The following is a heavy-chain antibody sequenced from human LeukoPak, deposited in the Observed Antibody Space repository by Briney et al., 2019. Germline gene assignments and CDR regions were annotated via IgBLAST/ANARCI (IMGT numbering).Heavy chain of an antibody. CDR3: ATTLYDSSGINY. V-gene: IGHV3-21*01. CDR2: ISSSSSYI. CDR1: GFTFSSYS. Sequence: SGGSLRLSCAASGFTFSSYSMNWVRQAPGKGLEWVSSISSSSSYIYYADSVKGRFTISRDNAKNSLYLQMNSLRAEDTAVYYCATTLYDSSGINYWGQGTLVTVSS. D-gene: IGHD3-22*01. J-gene: IGHJ4*02.